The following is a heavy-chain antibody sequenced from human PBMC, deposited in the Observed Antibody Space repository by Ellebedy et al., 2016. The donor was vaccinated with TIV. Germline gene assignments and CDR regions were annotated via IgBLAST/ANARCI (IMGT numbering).Heavy chain of an antibody. J-gene: IGHJ4*02. Sequence: ASVKVSCXASGYSFANYGINWVRQAPGQGLEWMGWISTYNGKTESAQKLQGRVTMTTSTSRSTAYMELRSLRSDDTAVYYCAREDSTGWFWDYWGQGTLVTVSS. D-gene: IGHD6-13*01. CDR3: AREDSTGWFWDY. CDR1: GYSFANYG. CDR2: ISTYNGKT. V-gene: IGHV1-18*01.